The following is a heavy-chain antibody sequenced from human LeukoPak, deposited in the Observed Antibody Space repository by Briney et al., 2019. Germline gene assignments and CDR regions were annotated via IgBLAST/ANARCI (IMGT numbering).Heavy chain of an antibody. Sequence: PGGSLRLSCAASGFTFSSYGMHRVRQAPGKGLEWVSAISGSAATTFYADSVKGRFTISRDNSKNTLYLQMNSLRAEDTAVYYCAKRGPGSPQSGKYYFDYWGQGTLVTVSS. J-gene: IGHJ4*02. V-gene: IGHV3-23*01. D-gene: IGHD3-10*01. CDR3: AKRGPGSPQSGKYYFDY. CDR1: GFTFSSYG. CDR2: ISGSAATT.